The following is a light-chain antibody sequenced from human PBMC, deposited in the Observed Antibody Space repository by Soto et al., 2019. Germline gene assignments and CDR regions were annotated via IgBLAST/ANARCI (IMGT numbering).Light chain of an antibody. CDR3: SSFTSTSTWV. J-gene: IGLJ3*02. Sequence: QPVLTQPASVSGSPGQSITISCTGSSSDVGGHDYVSWYLQHPGKAPKLLIYEAFNRPSGVSDRFSGSKSGSTASLTISGLQAEDEGDYYCSSFTSTSTWVFGGGTKLTVL. CDR1: SSDVGGHDY. V-gene: IGLV2-14*01. CDR2: EAF.